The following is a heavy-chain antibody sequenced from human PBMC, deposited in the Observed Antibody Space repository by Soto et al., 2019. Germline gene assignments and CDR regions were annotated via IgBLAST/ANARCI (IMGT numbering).Heavy chain of an antibody. CDR2: IYWDDDK. J-gene: IGHJ4*02. CDR1: GFSLTSPAVG. D-gene: IGHD6-19*01. Sequence: QITLKESGPTLVKPTQTLTLTCTCSGFSLTSPAVGVNWIRQPPGKALEWLALIYWDDDKQYSPSLKSRLTITKDTSKNQVVLTMTNMDPVDTATYYCAHGSGWLSDYWGQGTLVTVYS. CDR3: AHGSGWLSDY. V-gene: IGHV2-5*02.